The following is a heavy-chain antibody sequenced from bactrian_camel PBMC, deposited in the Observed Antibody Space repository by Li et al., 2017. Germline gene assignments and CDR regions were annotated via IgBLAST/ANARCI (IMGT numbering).Heavy chain of an antibody. CDR2: IDRDGRT. CDR1: DDANEFEW. CDR3: GASRVIMTPTQALTTSSLFRF. Sequence: VESGGPQRLSCVVTDDANEFEWIGWFRPDDKGERVGVAVIDRDGRTGYLDSVKDRFTISRDGTKNTVYLQMDKLKPEDTAMYYCGASRVIMTPTQALTTSSLFRFWGQGTQVTVS. J-gene: IGHJ4*01. D-gene: IGHD3*01. V-gene: IGHV3S64*01.